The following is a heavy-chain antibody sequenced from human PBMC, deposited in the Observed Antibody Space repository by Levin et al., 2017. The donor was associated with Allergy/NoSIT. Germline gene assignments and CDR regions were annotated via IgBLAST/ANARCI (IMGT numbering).Heavy chain of an antibody. CDR2: ISDSSGST. CDR1: GFTFSSYA. CDR3: AKDLRASGWIYFDY. V-gene: IGHV3-23*01. D-gene: IGHD6-19*01. Sequence: ETLSLTCAASGFTFSSYAMSWVRQAPGKGLEWVSSISDSSGSTNYADSGEGRFTISRDNSKNTLYLQMNSLRDEDTAVYYCAKDLRASGWIYFDYWGQGTLVTVSS. J-gene: IGHJ4*02.